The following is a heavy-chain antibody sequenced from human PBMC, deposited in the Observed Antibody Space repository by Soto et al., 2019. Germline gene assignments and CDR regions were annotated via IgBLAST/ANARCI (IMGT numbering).Heavy chain of an antibody. J-gene: IGHJ4*02. Sequence: EVQLVESGGGLVQPGRSLRLSCAASGFTFDDYAMHWVRQAPGKGLEWVSGISWNSGSIGYADSVKGRFTISRDNAKNSLYLQMNSLRAEDTALYYCAKDHGIAAAGYYFDYWGQGTLVTVSS. D-gene: IGHD6-13*01. CDR2: ISWNSGSI. CDR1: GFTFDDYA. V-gene: IGHV3-9*01. CDR3: AKDHGIAAAGYYFDY.